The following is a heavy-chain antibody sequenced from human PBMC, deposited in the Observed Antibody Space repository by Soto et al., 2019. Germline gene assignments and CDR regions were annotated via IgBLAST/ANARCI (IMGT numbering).Heavy chain of an antibody. CDR1: GFTFSSYG. CDR2: IWYDGSNK. D-gene: IGHD4-17*01. V-gene: IGHV3-33*01. CDR3: SGNLPTAPPYYYYGMDV. J-gene: IGHJ6*02. Sequence: QVQLVESGGGVVQPGRSLRLSCAASGFTFSSYGMHWVRQAPGKGLEWVAVIWYDGSNKYYADSVKGRFTISRDNSNNTLHLQMMNLLGADAAVYYCSGNLPTAPPYYYYGMDVWGQGTTVTVSS.